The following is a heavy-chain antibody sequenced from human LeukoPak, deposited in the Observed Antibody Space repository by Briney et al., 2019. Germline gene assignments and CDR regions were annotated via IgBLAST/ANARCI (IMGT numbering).Heavy chain of an antibody. CDR3: AKDKDSPMSTHWFDP. CDR1: GFTFSSYA. Sequence: GRSLRLSCAPSGFTFSSYAMSWVRQAPGMGLEWVSGISGSGFTTYYADSVKGRFTISRDNSKNTLCLQMNSLRVEDTAVYYCAKDKDSPMSTHWFDPWGQGTLVTVSS. J-gene: IGHJ5*02. D-gene: IGHD5-18*01. V-gene: IGHV3-23*01. CDR2: ISGSGFTT.